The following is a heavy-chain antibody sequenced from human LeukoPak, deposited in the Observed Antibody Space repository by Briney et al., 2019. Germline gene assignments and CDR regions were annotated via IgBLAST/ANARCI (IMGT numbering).Heavy chain of an antibody. Sequence: SETLSLTCTVSGGSISSYYWSWIRQPAGKGLVWIGRIYTSGSTNYNPSLKSRVTMSVDTSKNQFSLKLSSVTAADTAVYYCARDLGEQWLVFFDYWGQGTLVTVSS. J-gene: IGHJ4*02. CDR3: ARDLGEQWLVFFDY. V-gene: IGHV4-4*07. D-gene: IGHD6-19*01. CDR1: GGSISSYY. CDR2: IYTSGST.